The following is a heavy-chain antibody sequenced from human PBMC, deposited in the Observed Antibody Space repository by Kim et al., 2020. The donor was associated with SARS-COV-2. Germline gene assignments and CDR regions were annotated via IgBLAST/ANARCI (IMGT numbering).Heavy chain of an antibody. J-gene: IGHJ4*02. V-gene: IGHV3-33*01. CDR2: LWYDGSNK. Sequence: GGSLRLSCAASGFSFSRYGMHWVRQAPGKGLEWVALLWYDGSNKYYADSVTGRFTISRDNSKNTLYLQMNSLRVEDTAVYYCARGYSTSWYYFDHWGQGTLVTVSS. CDR3: ARGYSTSWYYFDH. D-gene: IGHD6-13*01. CDR1: GFSFSRYG.